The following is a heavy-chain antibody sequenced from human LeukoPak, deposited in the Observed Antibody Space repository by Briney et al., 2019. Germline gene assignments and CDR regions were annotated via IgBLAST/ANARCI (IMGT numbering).Heavy chain of an antibody. D-gene: IGHD3-22*01. CDR3: ARGRNSVYYFNVVAPSYFDY. J-gene: IGHJ4*02. Sequence: ASVKVSCKASGYTFTGYYMHWVRQAPGQGLEWMGRINPNSGGTNYVQKFQGSVTMTRDTSINTAYMDLSRLRSDDTAVYYCARGRNSVYYFNVVAPSYFDYWGQGTLVTVSS. V-gene: IGHV1-2*06. CDR2: INPNSGGT. CDR1: GYTFTGYY.